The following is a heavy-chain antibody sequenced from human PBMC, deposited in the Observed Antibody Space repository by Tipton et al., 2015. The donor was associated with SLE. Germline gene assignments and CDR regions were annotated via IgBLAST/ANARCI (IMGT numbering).Heavy chain of an antibody. V-gene: IGHV4-59*08. J-gene: IGHJ3*01. CDR1: GGSISSSF. CDR2: VYYSGST. Sequence: TLSLTCTVSGGSISSSFWTWIRQPPGKGLEWIGYVYYSGSTNYNPSLKSRVTISVDTSKNQFSLKLSSVTAADTAVYYCASSLDTFDVWGRGTMVTVSS. CDR3: ASSLDTFDV.